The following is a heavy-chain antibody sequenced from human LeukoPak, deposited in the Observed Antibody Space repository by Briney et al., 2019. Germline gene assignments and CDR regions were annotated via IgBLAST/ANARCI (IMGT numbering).Heavy chain of an antibody. J-gene: IGHJ4*02. CDR2: IIYSGST. V-gene: IGHV4-59*08. CDR1: GASISSHY. D-gene: IGHD2-2*01. Sequence: PPETLSLTCTVSGASISSHYCSWIRQPPGKGLEWIGYIIYSGSTNYNPSLKSRVTISVDTSKNQFSLKLSSVTAADTAVYYCARHGGASRGALIWGRGTLVTVSS. CDR3: ARHGGASRGALI.